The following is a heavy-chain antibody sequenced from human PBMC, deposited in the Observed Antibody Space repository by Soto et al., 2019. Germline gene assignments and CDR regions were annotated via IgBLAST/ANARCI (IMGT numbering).Heavy chain of an antibody. Sequence: ASVKVSCKASGYTFTSYGISWVRQAPGQGLEWMGWISAYNGNTNYAQKLQGRVTMTTDTSTSTAYMELRSLRSDDTAVYYCARDSLRYDFWSGYPYYFDYWGQGTLVTVSS. CDR2: ISAYNGNT. D-gene: IGHD3-3*01. J-gene: IGHJ4*02. CDR3: ARDSLRYDFWSGYPYYFDY. V-gene: IGHV1-18*01. CDR1: GYTFTSYG.